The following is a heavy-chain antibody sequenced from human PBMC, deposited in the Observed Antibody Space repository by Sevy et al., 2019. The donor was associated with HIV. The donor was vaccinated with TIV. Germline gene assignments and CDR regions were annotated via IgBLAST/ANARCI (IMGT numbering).Heavy chain of an antibody. Sequence: GGSLILSCAASGFTFSSYGMHWVRQAPGKGLEWVAFIRYDGSNKYYADSVKGRFTISRDNSKNTLYLQMNSLRADDTAVYYCAKRYCSSTSCPPTNYGMDVWGQGTTVTVSS. CDR2: IRYDGSNK. V-gene: IGHV3-30*02. D-gene: IGHD2-2*01. CDR1: GFTFSSYG. J-gene: IGHJ6*02. CDR3: AKRYCSSTSCPPTNYGMDV.